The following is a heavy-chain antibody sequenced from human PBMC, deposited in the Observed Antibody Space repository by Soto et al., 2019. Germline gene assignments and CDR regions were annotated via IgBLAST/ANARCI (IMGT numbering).Heavy chain of an antibody. CDR2: IYWDDDK. Sequence: QITLKESGPTLVKPTQTLTLTCTFSGFSLSTSGVGVGWIRQPPGKALEWLALIYWDDDKRYSPSLKSRLTITKDTSKNQVVLTMTNMDPVDTATYYCAHTPRSIAVAGFDPWGQGTLVTVSS. J-gene: IGHJ5*02. V-gene: IGHV2-5*02. CDR3: AHTPRSIAVAGFDP. D-gene: IGHD6-19*01. CDR1: GFSLSTSGVG.